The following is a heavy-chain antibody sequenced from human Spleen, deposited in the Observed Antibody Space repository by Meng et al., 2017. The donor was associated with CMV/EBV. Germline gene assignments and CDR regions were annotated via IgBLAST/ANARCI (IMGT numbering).Heavy chain of an antibody. Sequence: GESLKISCVASGYVFSGAAIHWVRQASGKGLEWVGRIRTQGNNYAAEYGTSVQGRFTISRDDSKKTAYLQMNSLKTEDTAVYYCARDNLMITFGGVDKTHWFDPWGQGTLVTVSS. D-gene: IGHD3-16*01. J-gene: IGHJ5*02. V-gene: IGHV3-73*01. CDR1: GYVFSGAA. CDR3: ARDNLMITFGGVDKTHWFDP. CDR2: IRTQGNNYAA.